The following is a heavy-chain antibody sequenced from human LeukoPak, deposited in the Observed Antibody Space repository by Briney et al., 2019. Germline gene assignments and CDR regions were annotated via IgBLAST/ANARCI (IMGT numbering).Heavy chain of an antibody. CDR2: MNPNSGNT. J-gene: IGHJ3*02. D-gene: IGHD2-2*01. V-gene: IGHV1-8*01. CDR1: GYTFTSYD. CDR3: ASRYCSSTSCSWAAIDI. Sequence: ASVKVSCKASGYTFTSYDINWVRQATGQGLEWMGWMNPNSGNTGYAQKFQGRVTITTDESTSTAYMELSSLRSEDTAVYYCASRYCSSTSCSWAAIDIWGQGTMVTVSS.